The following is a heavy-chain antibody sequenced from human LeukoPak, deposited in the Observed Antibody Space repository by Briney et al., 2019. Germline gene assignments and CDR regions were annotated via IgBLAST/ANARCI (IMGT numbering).Heavy chain of an antibody. CDR3: ARSTVRITIFGVVIPYYFDY. CDR1: GGSFSGYY. V-gene: IGHV4-34*01. J-gene: IGHJ4*02. D-gene: IGHD3-3*01. Sequence: SETLSLTCAVYGGSFSGYYWSWIRQPPGKGLEWIGEINHSGSTNYNPSLKSRVTISVDTSKNQFSLKLSSVTAADTAVYYCARSTVRITIFGVVIPYYFDYWGQGALVTVSS. CDR2: INHSGST.